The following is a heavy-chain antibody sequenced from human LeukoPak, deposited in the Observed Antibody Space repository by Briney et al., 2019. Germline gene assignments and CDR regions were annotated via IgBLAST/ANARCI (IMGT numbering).Heavy chain of an antibody. CDR2: INPNSGGT. J-gene: IGHJ4*02. CDR3: ARVAYYGSGSYYYFDY. CDR1: GYTFTNYG. D-gene: IGHD3-10*01. V-gene: IGHV1-2*04. Sequence: ASVKVSCKASGYTFTNYGISWVRQAPGQGLEWMGWINPNSGGTNYAQKFQGWVTMTRDTSISTAYMELSRLRSDDTAVYYCARVAYYGSGSYYYFDYWGQGTLVTVSS.